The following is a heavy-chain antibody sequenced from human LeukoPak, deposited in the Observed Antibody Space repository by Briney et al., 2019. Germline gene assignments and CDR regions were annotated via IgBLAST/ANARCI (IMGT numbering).Heavy chain of an antibody. CDR1: GFTFSSYA. CDR3: VKAPDSSGWIAYFDY. Sequence: GGSLRLSCSASGFTFSSYAMHWVRQAPGKGLEYVSAISTNGGGTYYADSVKGRFTISRDNSKNTLYLQMSSLRSEDTAVYYCVKAPDSSGWIAYFDYWGQGTLVTVSS. V-gene: IGHV3-64D*09. D-gene: IGHD6-19*01. J-gene: IGHJ4*02. CDR2: ISTNGGGT.